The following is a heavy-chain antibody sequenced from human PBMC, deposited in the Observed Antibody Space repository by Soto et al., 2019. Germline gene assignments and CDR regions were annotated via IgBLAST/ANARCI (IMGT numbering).Heavy chain of an antibody. CDR3: ARSAIWLLRGYFQH. V-gene: IGHV4-34*01. CDR1: GGSFSGYY. J-gene: IGHJ1*01. D-gene: IGHD5-18*01. CDR2: INHSGST. Sequence: SETLSLTCAVYGGSFSGYYWSWIRQPPGKGLEWIGEINHSGSTNYNPSLKSRVTISVDTSKNQFSLKLSSVTAADTAVYYCARSAIWLLRGYFQHWGQGTLVTVSS.